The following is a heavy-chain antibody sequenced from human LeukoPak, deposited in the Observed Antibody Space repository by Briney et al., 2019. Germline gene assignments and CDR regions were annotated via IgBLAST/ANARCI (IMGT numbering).Heavy chain of an antibody. CDR3: ARGPPDCSSTSCYAFDAFDI. Sequence: PGGSLRLSCAASGFTFSSYWMNWVRQAPGKGLEWIGSMYSSGSTYYNPSLKSRVTISVDTSKNQFSLKLSSVTAADTAVYYCARGPPDCSSTSCYAFDAFDIWGQGTMVTVSS. CDR2: MYSSGST. CDR1: GFTFSSYW. D-gene: IGHD2-2*01. J-gene: IGHJ3*02. V-gene: IGHV4-39*07.